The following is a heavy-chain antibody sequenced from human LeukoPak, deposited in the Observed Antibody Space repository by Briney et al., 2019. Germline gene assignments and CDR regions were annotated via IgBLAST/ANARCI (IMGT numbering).Heavy chain of an antibody. D-gene: IGHD1-26*01. CDR1: GYTFTGYY. CDR2: INPSSGGT. Sequence: ASVKVSCKASGYTFTGYYMHWVRQAPGQGLEWMGWINPSSGGTNYAQKFQGRVTMTRDTSISTAYMELSRLRSDDTAVYYCASSSGSYYPLYYYYYYMDVWGKGTTVTVSS. V-gene: IGHV1-2*02. CDR3: ASSSGSYYPLYYYYYYMDV. J-gene: IGHJ6*03.